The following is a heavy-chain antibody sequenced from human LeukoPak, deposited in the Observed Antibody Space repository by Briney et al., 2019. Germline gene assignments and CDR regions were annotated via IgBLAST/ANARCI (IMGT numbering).Heavy chain of an antibody. V-gene: IGHV3-30*03. J-gene: IGHJ4*02. CDR1: GFTFSDYG. CDR3: VSRFDY. CDR2: ISHDGTTT. Sequence: PGGSLRLSCEASGFTFSDYGLHWVRQAPDKGLEWVAAISHDGTTTYYADSVQGRFTISRDNSKNTLYLQMDSLRDEDTAVYYCVSRFDYWGQGTLVTVSS.